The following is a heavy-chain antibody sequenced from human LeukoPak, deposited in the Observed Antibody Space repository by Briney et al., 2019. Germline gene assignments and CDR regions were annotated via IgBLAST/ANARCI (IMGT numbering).Heavy chain of an antibody. J-gene: IGHJ4*02. D-gene: IGHD1-26*01. CDR3: AREYSGGSYPFDY. CDR2: IKQDGSEK. CDR1: GFTFSSYG. V-gene: IGHV3-7*01. Sequence: GGSLRLSCAASGFTFSSYGMSWVRQAPGKGLEWVANIKQDGSEKYYVDSVKGRFTISRDNAKNSLYLQMNSLRAEDTAVYYCAREYSGGSYPFDYWGQGTLVTVSS.